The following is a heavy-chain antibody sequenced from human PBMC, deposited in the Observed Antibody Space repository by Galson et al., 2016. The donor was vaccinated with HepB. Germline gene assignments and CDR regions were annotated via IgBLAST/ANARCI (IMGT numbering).Heavy chain of an antibody. CDR1: GGSVNNGPFY. CDR3: ARDAEVVTGEGFGYDS. Sequence: SETLSLTCTVSGGSVNNGPFYWSWLRLPPGKRLEWIGYVYFSGNTNYNPSLKSRVTISLDKSKNQFSLKLTSATAADTAMYFCARDAEVVTGEGFGYDSWGPGTLVTVSS. D-gene: IGHD7-27*01. CDR2: VYFSGNT. V-gene: IGHV4-61*01. J-gene: IGHJ4*02.